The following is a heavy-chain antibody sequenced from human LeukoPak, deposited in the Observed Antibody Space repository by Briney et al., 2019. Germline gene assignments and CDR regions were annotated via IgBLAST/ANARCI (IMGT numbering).Heavy chain of an antibody. CDR1: GFTFSDYY. D-gene: IGHD3-22*01. CDR2: ISSSGSTI. CDR3: ASMGCYYDSSGYYRY. V-gene: IGHV3-11*01. J-gene: IGHJ4*02. Sequence: GGSLRLSCAASGFTFSDYYMSWIRQAPGKGLEWVSYISSSGSTIYYADSVKGRFTISRDNAKNSLYLQMNSLRAEDTAVYYCASMGCYYDSSGYYRYWGQGTLVTVSS.